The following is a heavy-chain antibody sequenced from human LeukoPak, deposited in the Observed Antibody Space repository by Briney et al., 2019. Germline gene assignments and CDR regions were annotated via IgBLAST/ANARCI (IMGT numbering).Heavy chain of an antibody. D-gene: IGHD2-2*01. Sequence: GGSLRLSCAASGFTFSTYTMNWVRQPPGKGLEWVSNIGTSSSTIYYADSVKGRFTISRDNAKNSLYLHMDSLRAEDTAVFYCARGYATAFDSWGQGALVTVSS. CDR3: ARGYATAFDS. V-gene: IGHV3-48*04. J-gene: IGHJ4*02. CDR2: IGTSSSTI. CDR1: GFTFSTYT.